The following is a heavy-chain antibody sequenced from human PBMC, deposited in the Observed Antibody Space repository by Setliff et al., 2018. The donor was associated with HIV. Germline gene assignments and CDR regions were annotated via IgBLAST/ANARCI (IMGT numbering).Heavy chain of an antibody. J-gene: IGHJ6*02. V-gene: IGHV4-39*07. Sequence: PGGSLRLSCEASGFTFSTYSMNWVRQAPGKGLEWIGSIYYSGSTYYNPSLKSRVTISVDTSKNQFSLKLSSVIAADTAVYYCARIFGDQGYYYGMDVWGQGTTVTVSS. D-gene: IGHD3-3*01. CDR1: GFTFSTYS. CDR2: IYYSGST. CDR3: ARIFGDQGYYYGMDV.